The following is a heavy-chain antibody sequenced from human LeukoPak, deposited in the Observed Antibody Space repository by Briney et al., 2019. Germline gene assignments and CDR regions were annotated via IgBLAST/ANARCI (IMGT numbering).Heavy chain of an antibody. CDR3: AKDSRMTTVTTFDY. J-gene: IGHJ4*02. V-gene: IGHV3-23*01. CDR2: ISGSGGST. D-gene: IGHD4-17*01. CDR1: GFTFSSYA. Sequence: PGGSLRLSCAASGFTFSSYAMSWVRQAPVKGLEWVSAISGSGGSTYYADSVKGRFTISRDNSKNTLYLQMNSLRAEGTAVYYCAKDSRMTTVTTFDYWGQGTLVTVSS.